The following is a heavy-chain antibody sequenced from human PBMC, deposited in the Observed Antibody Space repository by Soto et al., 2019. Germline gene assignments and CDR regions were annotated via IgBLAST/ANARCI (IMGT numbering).Heavy chain of an antibody. CDR1: GFTFSNAW. V-gene: IGHV3-15*01. CDR3: TTGLSNGDYNFDY. Sequence: GGSLRLSCAASGFTFSNAWMSWVRQAPGKGPEWVGRIKGEADGGTTDYAAPVKGRITISRDHSKDTLYLHMNSLKTEDTAVYYCTTGLSNGDYNFDYWGQGTPVTVSS. CDR2: IKGEADGGTT. D-gene: IGHD5-12*01. J-gene: IGHJ4*02.